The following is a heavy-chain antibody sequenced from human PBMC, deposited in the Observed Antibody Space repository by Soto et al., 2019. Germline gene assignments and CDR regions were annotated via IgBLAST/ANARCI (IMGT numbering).Heavy chain of an antibody. J-gene: IGHJ4*02. Sequence: QVQLVQAGAEPKKPGASVKVSCKASGYTFSNYDMNWVRQATGQGPEWIGWVNPNNGDTGYAQKFQGRVTLTTDISTISAYMELTSLRSEDTAIYYCAKVSRKGSAIDFDYWGQGTLITVSS. CDR1: GYTFSNYD. D-gene: IGHD3-10*01. CDR3: AKVSRKGSAIDFDY. V-gene: IGHV1-8*01. CDR2: VNPNNGDT.